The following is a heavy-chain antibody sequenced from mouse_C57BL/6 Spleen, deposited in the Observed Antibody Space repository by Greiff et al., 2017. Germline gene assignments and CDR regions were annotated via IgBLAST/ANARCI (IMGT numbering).Heavy chain of an antibody. CDR2: ISYDGSN. CDR3: ARDSLVAHYYAMDY. V-gene: IGHV3-6*01. CDR1: GYSITSGYY. J-gene: IGHJ4*01. Sequence: DVKVVESGPGLVKPSQSLSLTCSVTGYSITSGYYWNWIRQFPGNKLEWMGYISYDGSNNYNPSLKNRISITRDTSKNQFFLKLNSVTTEDTATYYCARDSLVAHYYAMDYWGQGTSVTVSS. D-gene: IGHD1-1*01.